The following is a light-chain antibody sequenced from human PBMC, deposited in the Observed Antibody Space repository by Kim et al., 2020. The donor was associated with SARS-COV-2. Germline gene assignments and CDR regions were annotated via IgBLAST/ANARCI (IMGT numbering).Light chain of an antibody. J-gene: IGLJ3*02. V-gene: IGLV4-69*01. CDR1: SGHSNNA. CDR3: QTWGTGNWV. Sequence: QPVLTQSPSASASLGASVKLTCTLSSGHSNNAIAWHQQQPEKGPRYLMKLNSDGSHTKGDGIPDRFSGSSSGAERYLTISSLQSEDEADYYCQTWGTGNWVFGGGTQLTVL. CDR2: LNSDGSH.